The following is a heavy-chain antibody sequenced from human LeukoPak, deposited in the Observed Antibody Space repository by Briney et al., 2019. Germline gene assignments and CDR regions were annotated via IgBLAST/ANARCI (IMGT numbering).Heavy chain of an antibody. J-gene: IGHJ5*02. CDR1: GYSFTDYY. CDR2: INTKSGRT. Sequence: ASVKVSCKTSGYSFTDYYIHWVRQAPGQGLEWMGWINTKSGRTSSARKFQGRVTMTRDSSITTVYMDMAWLTSDDTANYFCARADFIDAGPYLIGPWGQGTLVTVSS. D-gene: IGHD3-3*01. CDR3: ARADFIDAGPYLIGP. V-gene: IGHV1-2*02.